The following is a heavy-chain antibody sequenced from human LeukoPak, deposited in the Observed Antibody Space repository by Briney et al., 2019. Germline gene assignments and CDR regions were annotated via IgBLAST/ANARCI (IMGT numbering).Heavy chain of an antibody. CDR2: ISSSSSYI. CDR1: GFTFSSYS. J-gene: IGHJ4*02. Sequence: GGSLGLSCAASGFTFSSYSMNWVRQAPGKGLEWVSSISSSSSYIYYADSVKGRFTISRDNAKNSLYLQMNSLRAEDTAVYYCAESSNRDGYNNAAGYWGQGTLVTVSS. D-gene: IGHD5-24*01. V-gene: IGHV3-21*01. CDR3: AESSNRDGYNNAAGY.